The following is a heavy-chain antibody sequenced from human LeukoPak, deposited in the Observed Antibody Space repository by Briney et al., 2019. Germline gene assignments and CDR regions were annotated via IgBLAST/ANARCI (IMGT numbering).Heavy chain of an antibody. CDR3: ARGQTPGYYYGSGIYYHFDY. V-gene: IGHV4-61*02. D-gene: IGHD3-10*01. CDR1: GGSISSGSYY. Sequence: PSQTLSLTCTVSGGSISSGSYYWSWIRQPAGKGLEWIGRIYTSGSTNYNPSLKSRVTISVDTSKNQFSLKLSSVTAADTAVYYCARGQTPGYYYGSGIYYHFDYWGQGTLVTVSS. CDR2: IYTSGST. J-gene: IGHJ4*02.